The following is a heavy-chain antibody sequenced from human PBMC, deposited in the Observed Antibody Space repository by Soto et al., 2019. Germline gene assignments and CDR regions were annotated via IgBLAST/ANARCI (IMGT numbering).Heavy chain of an antibody. V-gene: IGHV3-11*06. CDR3: SRAGVEMATIIYY. J-gene: IGHJ4*02. Sequence: QVQLVESGGGLVKPGGSLRLSCAASGFTFSDYYMTWIRQAPGKGLEWISYISSSSGYTSYADSVKGRFTISRDNAKNSLYLQMNSLRAEDTAVYYCSRAGVEMATIIYYWGQGTLVTVSS. CDR2: ISSSSGYT. CDR1: GFTFSDYY. D-gene: IGHD5-12*01.